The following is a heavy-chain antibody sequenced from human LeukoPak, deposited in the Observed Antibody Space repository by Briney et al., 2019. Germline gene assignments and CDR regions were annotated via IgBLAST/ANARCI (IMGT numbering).Heavy chain of an antibody. J-gene: IGHJ4*02. CDR3: ARGGVPDY. D-gene: IGHD3-16*01. CDR1: GDSISSGGDS. V-gene: IGHV4-30-2*01. CDR2: IYHSGST. Sequence: PSEILSLTCAVSGDSISSGGDSWSWLRQPPGKGLEWIGYIYHSGSTYYNPSLKSRVTISVDRSKNQFSLKLSSVTAADTAVYYCARGGVPDYWGQGILVTVSS.